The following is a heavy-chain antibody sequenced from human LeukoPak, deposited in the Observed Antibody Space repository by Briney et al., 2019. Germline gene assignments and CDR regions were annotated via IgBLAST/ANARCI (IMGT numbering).Heavy chain of an antibody. CDR3: ANDFANEAFDV. J-gene: IGHJ3*01. V-gene: IGHV4-59*01. Sequence: KPGGSLRLSCAASGFTFSSYAMSWVRQAPGKGLEWIGYIYYSGSTKYNPSLQSRVTISMDTSKNQVSLKLNSVTAADTAVYYCANDFANEAFDVWGQGTMVTVSS. CDR2: IYYSGST. D-gene: IGHD3-3*01. CDR1: GFTFSSYA.